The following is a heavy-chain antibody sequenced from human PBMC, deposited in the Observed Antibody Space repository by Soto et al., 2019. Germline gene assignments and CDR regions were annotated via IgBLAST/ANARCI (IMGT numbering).Heavy chain of an antibody. CDR3: ARGGTYYDFWSGTEYYYYGMDV. Sequence: SETLSLTCTVSGGSISSSSYYWGWIRQPPGKGLEWIGSIYYSGSTYYNPSLKSRVTISVDTSKNQFSLKLSSVTAADTAVYYCARGGTYYDFWSGTEYYYYGMDVWGQGTTVT. J-gene: IGHJ6*02. V-gene: IGHV4-39*07. CDR1: GGSISSSSYY. CDR2: IYYSGST. D-gene: IGHD3-3*01.